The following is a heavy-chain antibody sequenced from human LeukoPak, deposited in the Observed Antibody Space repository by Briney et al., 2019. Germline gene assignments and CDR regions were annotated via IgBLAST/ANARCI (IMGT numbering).Heavy chain of an antibody. Sequence: ASVKVSCKASGYTFTSYDINWVRQATGQGLEWMGWMNPNSGNTGYAQKFQGRVTMTRNASISTAYMELSSLRSEDTAVYYCARGRYSSSDFDYWGQGTLVTVSS. J-gene: IGHJ4*02. V-gene: IGHV1-8*01. CDR2: MNPNSGNT. CDR1: GYTFTSYD. CDR3: ARGRYSSSDFDY. D-gene: IGHD6-6*01.